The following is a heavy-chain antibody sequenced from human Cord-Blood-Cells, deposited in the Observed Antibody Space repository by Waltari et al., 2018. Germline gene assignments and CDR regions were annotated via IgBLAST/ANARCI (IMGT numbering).Heavy chain of an antibody. CDR3: ARYSGYCSSSSCYYDAFDI. D-gene: IGHD2-15*01. Sequence: EVQMVESGGGLVQPGGSLRLSCAASGFTFSSYSMNWVCQAPGKGLEWVSYISSSSSTIYYADSVKSPFTISRDNAKISLYLQMNSLIDEDTAVYYCARYSGYCSSSSCYYDAFDIWGQGTIVTVSS. CDR1: GFTFSSYS. CDR2: ISSSSSTI. V-gene: IGHV3-48*02. J-gene: IGHJ3*02.